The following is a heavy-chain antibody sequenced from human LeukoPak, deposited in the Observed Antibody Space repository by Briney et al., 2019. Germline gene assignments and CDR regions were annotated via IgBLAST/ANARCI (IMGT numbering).Heavy chain of an antibody. CDR1: GFTFSSYS. J-gene: IGHJ4*02. V-gene: IGHV3-21*01. CDR3: ATGGPYSSSWPRSY. Sequence: GGSLRLSCAASGFTFSSYSMNWVRQAPGKGLEWVSSISSSSSYIYYADSVKGRFTISRDNARNSLYLQMNSLRAEDTAVYYCATGGPYSSSWPRSYWGQGTLVTVSS. CDR2: ISSSSSYI. D-gene: IGHD6-13*01.